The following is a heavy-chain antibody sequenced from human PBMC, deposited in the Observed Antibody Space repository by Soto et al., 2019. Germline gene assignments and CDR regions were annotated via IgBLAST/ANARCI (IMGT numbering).Heavy chain of an antibody. J-gene: IGHJ6*02. CDR1: GGSISSSNW. CDR3: ARDRSWRNYYYYYYYGMDV. V-gene: IGHV4-4*02. D-gene: IGHD1-7*01. Sequence: SETLSLTCAVSGGSISSSNWWSWVRQPPGKGLEWIGEIYHSGSTNYNPSLKSRVTISVDNSKNQFSLKLSSVTAADTAVYYCARDRSWRNYYYYYYYGMDVWGQGTTVTVSS. CDR2: IYHSGST.